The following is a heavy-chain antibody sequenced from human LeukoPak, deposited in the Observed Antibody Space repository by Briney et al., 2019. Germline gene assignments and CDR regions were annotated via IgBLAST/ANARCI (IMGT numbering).Heavy chain of an antibody. D-gene: IGHD3-10*01. Sequence: ASVKVSCKSSGHTFNTFGISWVRQAPGQGLEWMGWISVYNGNTNYAQNLKGRVTMTTDTSTTTAYMELRSLISDDTAMYYCARDPVWFGENTGHYFDYWGQGTLVTVSS. J-gene: IGHJ4*02. CDR3: ARDPVWFGENTGHYFDY. V-gene: IGHV1-18*01. CDR2: ISVYNGNT. CDR1: GHTFNTFG.